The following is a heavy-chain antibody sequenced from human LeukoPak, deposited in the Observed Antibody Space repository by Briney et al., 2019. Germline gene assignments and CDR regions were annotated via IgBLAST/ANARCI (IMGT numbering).Heavy chain of an antibody. CDR1: GGSISSSSYY. Sequence: PSETLSLTCTVSGGSISSSSYYWGGIRQPPGKGLEGIGSIYYSGSTYYNPSLTSRVPISVDTSKNQFSLKLSSVPAADPAVYYCSRDGSSWPTEGWFDPWGQGTLVTVSS. J-gene: IGHJ5*02. CDR2: IYYSGST. V-gene: IGHV4-39*07. CDR3: SRDGSSWPTEGWFDP. D-gene: IGHD6-13*01.